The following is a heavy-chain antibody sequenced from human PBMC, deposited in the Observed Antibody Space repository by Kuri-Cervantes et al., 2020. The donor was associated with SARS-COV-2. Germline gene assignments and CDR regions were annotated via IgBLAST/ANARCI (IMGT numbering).Heavy chain of an antibody. CDR1: GFFFSSYD. D-gene: IGHD1-1*01. CDR3: ARGDVQSGVDAFDI. J-gene: IGHJ3*02. Sequence: GEALEICCAASGFFFSSYDMQLVRQATGKGLEWVSTIGTAGDTYCPGSVKGRFTISRENAKNSLYLQMNSLRAGDTAVYYCARGDVQSGVDAFDIWGQGTMVTVSS. CDR2: IGTAGDT. V-gene: IGHV3-13*04.